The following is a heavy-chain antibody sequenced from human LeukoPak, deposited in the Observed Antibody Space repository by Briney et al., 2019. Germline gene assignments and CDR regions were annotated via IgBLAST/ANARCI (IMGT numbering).Heavy chain of an antibody. Sequence: GESLKISCKGSGYSINNYWIGWVRQMPGKGLEWMGIIYPADSDIRYSPSFQGQVTISADKSTSTAYLQWSSLKASDTAMYYCARFWDNAFDIWGQGTMVTVSS. CDR1: GYSINNYW. D-gene: IGHD3-16*01. CDR2: IYPADSDI. J-gene: IGHJ3*02. V-gene: IGHV5-51*01. CDR3: ARFWDNAFDI.